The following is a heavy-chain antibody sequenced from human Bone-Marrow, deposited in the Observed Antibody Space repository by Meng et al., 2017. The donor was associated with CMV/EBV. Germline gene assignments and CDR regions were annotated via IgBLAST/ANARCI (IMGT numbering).Heavy chain of an antibody. D-gene: IGHD3-3*01. CDR1: GGSFSGYY. CDR3: ARDRYYDFWSGYQPLYYYYGMDV. Sequence: SETLSRTCAVYGGSFSGYYWSWIRQPPGKGLEWIGEINHSGSTNYNPSLKSRVTISVDTSKNQFSLKLSSVTAADTAVYYCARDRYYDFWSGYQPLYYYYGMDVWGQGTTVTVSS. J-gene: IGHJ6*02. V-gene: IGHV4-34*01. CDR2: INHSGST.